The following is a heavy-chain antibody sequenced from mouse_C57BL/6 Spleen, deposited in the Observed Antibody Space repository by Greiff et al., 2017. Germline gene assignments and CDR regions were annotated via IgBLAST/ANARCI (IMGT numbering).Heavy chain of an antibody. D-gene: IGHD1-1*01. CDR2: IYPGDGDT. Sequence: QVHVKQSGPELVKPGASVKISCKASGYAFSSSWMNWVKQRPGKGLEWIGRIYPGDGDTNYNGKFKGKATLTADKSSSTAYMQLSSLTSEDSAVYFCARAGDYGSSYLGLYFDVWGTGTTVTVSS. CDR3: ARAGDYGSSYLGLYFDV. J-gene: IGHJ1*03. CDR1: GYAFSSSW. V-gene: IGHV1-82*01.